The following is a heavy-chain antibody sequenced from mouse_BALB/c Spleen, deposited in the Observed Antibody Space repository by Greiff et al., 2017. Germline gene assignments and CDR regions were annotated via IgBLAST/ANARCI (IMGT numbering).Heavy chain of an antibody. D-gene: IGHD2-10*02. CDR3: ARYDPRSPYAMDY. V-gene: IGHV2-2*02. CDR1: GFSLTSYG. J-gene: IGHJ4*01. Sequence: VKLMESGPGLVQPSQSLSITCTVSGFSLTSYGVHWVRQSPGKGLEWLGVIWSGGSTDYNAAFISRLSISKDNSKSQVFFKMNSLQANDTAIYYCARYDPRSPYAMDYWGQGTSVTVSS. CDR2: IWSGGST.